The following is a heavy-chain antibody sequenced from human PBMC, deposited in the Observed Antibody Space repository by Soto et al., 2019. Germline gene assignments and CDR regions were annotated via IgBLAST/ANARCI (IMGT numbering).Heavy chain of an antibody. CDR1: GFTFSNAW. Sequence: EVQLVESGGGLVKPGGSLRLSCAASGFTFSNAWMSWVRQAPGKGLEWVGRIKSKTDGGTTDYAAPVKGRFTISRDDSKNTLYLQMNSLKTEDTAVYYCTTGKGLLLDWYFDLWGRGTLVTVSS. J-gene: IGHJ2*01. CDR2: IKSKTDGGTT. CDR3: TTGKGLLLDWYFDL. V-gene: IGHV3-15*01. D-gene: IGHD2-15*01.